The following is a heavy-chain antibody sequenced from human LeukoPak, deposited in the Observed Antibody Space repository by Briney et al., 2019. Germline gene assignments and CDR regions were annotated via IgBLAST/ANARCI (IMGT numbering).Heavy chain of an antibody. Sequence: PGGSLRLSCAASGFTFSSYAMSWVRQAPGKGLEWVSTITNSGGSTYYADSVRGRFTISRDSSKNTLYLQMNSLRAEDTAVYYCAKRGAEVGATVAPGDSWGQGTLVTVSS. CDR2: ITNSGGST. CDR3: AKRGAEVGATVAPGDS. J-gene: IGHJ4*02. CDR1: GFTFSSYA. V-gene: IGHV3-23*01. D-gene: IGHD1-26*01.